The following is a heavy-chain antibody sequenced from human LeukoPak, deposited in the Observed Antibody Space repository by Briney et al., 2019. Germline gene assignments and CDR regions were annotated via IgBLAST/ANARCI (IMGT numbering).Heavy chain of an antibody. J-gene: IGHJ4*02. V-gene: IGHV4-4*09. Sequence: PSETLSLTCTVSGGSISSYYWSWIRQPPGKGLEWIGYIYPSGSTNYNPSLKSRVTISVDTSKNPFSLKVNSVTGADTAVYYCARGYSYGAFFDYWGQGTLVTVSS. D-gene: IGHD5-18*01. CDR1: GGSISSYY. CDR3: ARGYSYGAFFDY. CDR2: IYPSGST.